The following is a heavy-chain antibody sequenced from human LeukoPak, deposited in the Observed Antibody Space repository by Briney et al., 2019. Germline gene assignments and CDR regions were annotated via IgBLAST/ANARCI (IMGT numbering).Heavy chain of an antibody. V-gene: IGHV1-69*13. CDR3: ARVSRWFGDFDY. Sequence: SVKVSCKASGGTFSSYAISWVRQAPGQGLEWMGGIIPIFGTANYAQKFQGRVTITADESTSTAYMELSSLRSEDTAVFYCARVSRWFGDFDYWGQGTLVTVSS. D-gene: IGHD3-10*01. J-gene: IGHJ4*02. CDR2: IIPIFGTA. CDR1: GGTFSSYA.